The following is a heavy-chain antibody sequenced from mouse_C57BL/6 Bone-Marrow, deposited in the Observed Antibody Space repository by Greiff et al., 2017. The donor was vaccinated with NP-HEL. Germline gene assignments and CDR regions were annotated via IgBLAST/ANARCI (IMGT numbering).Heavy chain of an antibody. CDR1: GYTFTSYW. V-gene: IGHV1-7*01. Sequence: QVQLKESGAELAKPGASVKLSCKASGYTFTSYWMHWVQQRPGQGLEWIGYINPSSGYTKYNQKFKDKATLTADKSSSTAYMQLSSLTYEDSAVYYCASSDYYGSSYEGYWYFDVWGTGTTVTVSS. CDR3: ASSDYYGSSYEGYWYFDV. CDR2: INPSSGYT. J-gene: IGHJ1*03. D-gene: IGHD1-1*01.